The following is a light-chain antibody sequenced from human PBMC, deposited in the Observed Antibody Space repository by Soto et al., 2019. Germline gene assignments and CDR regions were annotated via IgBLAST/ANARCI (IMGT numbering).Light chain of an antibody. CDR1: TGAVTSGHY. J-gene: IGLJ2*01. Sequence: QAVVTQDPSLTVSPGGTATLTCGSSTGAVTSGHYPYWFQQKPGQAPRTLIYDTTKQHSWTPARFSGSFLGGKAALTLSGAQPEDEADYYCLLFYSGARIFGRGTKVTVL. V-gene: IGLV7-46*01. CDR2: DTT. CDR3: LLFYSGARI.